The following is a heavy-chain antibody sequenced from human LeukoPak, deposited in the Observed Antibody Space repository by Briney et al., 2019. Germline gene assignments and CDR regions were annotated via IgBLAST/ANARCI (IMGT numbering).Heavy chain of an antibody. J-gene: IGHJ4*02. D-gene: IGHD6-19*01. CDR2: IYHTGST. Sequence: SETLSLTCTVSGYSISSGYYWGWMRQPPGKGLEWVGSIYHTGSTYYNPSLKSRVTISVDTSKNQFSLNLTSVTAADTAVYYCAREPGYSSGSVDWGQGTLVTVPS. V-gene: IGHV4-38-2*02. CDR1: GYSISSGYY. CDR3: AREPGYSSGSVD.